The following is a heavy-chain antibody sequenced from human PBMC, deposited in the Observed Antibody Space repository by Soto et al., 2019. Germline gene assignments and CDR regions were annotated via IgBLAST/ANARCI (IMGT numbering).Heavy chain of an antibody. D-gene: IGHD3-10*01. CDR2: INAGNGNT. J-gene: IGHJ6*02. CDR1: GYIFSSHC. Sequence: GASVKVSCKASGYIFSSHCIYWVRQAPGQGLQWMGWINAGNGNTKYSQKFQGGVTITRDTSASTAYMELSSLRSEDTAVYYCARWRVGYGSDYGMDVWGQGTTVTVSS. V-gene: IGHV1-3*01. CDR3: ARWRVGYGSDYGMDV.